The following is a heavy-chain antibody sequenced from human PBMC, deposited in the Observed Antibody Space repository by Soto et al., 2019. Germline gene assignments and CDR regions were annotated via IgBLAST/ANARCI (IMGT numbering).Heavy chain of an antibody. J-gene: IGHJ6*03. Sequence: SETLSLTCAVYGGSFSGYYWSWIRQPPGKGLEWIGEINHSGSTNYNPSLKSRVTISVDTSKNQFSLKLSSVTAADTAVYYCARGRDDLWSGKMRGYYMDVWGKGTTVTVSS. CDR2: INHSGST. V-gene: IGHV4-34*01. D-gene: IGHD3-3*01. CDR1: GGSFSGYY. CDR3: ARGRDDLWSGKMRGYYMDV.